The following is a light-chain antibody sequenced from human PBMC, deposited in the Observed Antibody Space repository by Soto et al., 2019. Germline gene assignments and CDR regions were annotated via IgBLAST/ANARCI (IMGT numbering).Light chain of an antibody. CDR2: DAS. V-gene: IGKV3-11*01. CDR3: HHRGNGIT. Sequence: EFVLTQSPATLSLSPGDTATLSCGASQSVSSSLAWYQQKPDQTPRLLIYDASSRATGIPARFSGSGSGTDFTLTISSLEPEDFAVYYCHHRGNGITFGQGTRLEIK. J-gene: IGKJ5*01. CDR1: QSVSSS.